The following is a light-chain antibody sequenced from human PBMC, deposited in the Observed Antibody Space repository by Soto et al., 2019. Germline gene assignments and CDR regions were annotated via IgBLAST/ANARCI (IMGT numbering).Light chain of an antibody. CDR1: DIGSKS. V-gene: IGLV3-21*04. CDR3: QVWDSSSDHWV. CDR2: YDS. J-gene: IGLJ3*02. Sequence: SYELTQPPSVSVAPGKTARITCGGNDIGSKSVHWSQQKSGQAPVLVIYYDSDRPSGIPERFSGSNSGNTATLTISRVEAGDEADYYCQVWDSSSDHWVFGGGTKVTVL.